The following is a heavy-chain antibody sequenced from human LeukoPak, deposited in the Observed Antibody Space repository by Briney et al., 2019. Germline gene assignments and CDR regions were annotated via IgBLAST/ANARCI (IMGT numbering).Heavy chain of an antibody. CDR1: GFTFCRYS. V-gene: IGHV3-21*01. Sequence: GGSLRLSCAASGFTFCRYSMNWVRQAPGQGLEWVSSISSSSYIYYADSVKGRFTISRDNAKNSLYLQMNSLRAEDTAVYDCARDGAAGGHCVPHTWGQGTLVTVSS. D-gene: IGHD1-14*01. CDR2: ISSSSYI. CDR3: ARDGAAGGHCVPHT. J-gene: IGHJ5*02.